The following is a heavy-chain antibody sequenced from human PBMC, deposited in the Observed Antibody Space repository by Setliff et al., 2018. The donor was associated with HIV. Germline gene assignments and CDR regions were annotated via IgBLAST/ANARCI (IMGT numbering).Heavy chain of an antibody. J-gene: IGHJ4*02. CDR1: GFTFSSYS. Sequence: GGSLRLSCAASGFTFSSYSMNWVRQAPGKGLEWVSSISSSSSYIYYADSVKGRFTISRDNAKNSLYLQIDSLRAEDTAIYYCTRMISPRANKYSSGWFDYWGQGTLVTVSS. CDR3: TRMISPRANKYSSGWFDY. CDR2: ISSSSSYI. V-gene: IGHV3-21*01. D-gene: IGHD6-19*01.